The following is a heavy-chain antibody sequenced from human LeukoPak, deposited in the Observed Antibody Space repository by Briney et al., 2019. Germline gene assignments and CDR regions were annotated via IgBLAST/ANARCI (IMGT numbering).Heavy chain of an antibody. CDR1: GFTFSSYS. CDR3: ARDLEGAFDY. V-gene: IGHV3-21*01. CDR2: ISSSSSYI. J-gene: IGHJ4*02. D-gene: IGHD1-26*01. Sequence: GGSLRLSCAASGFTFSSYSMNWVRQAPGKGLEWVSSISSSSSYIYYADSVKGRFNISRDNAKNSLYLQMNSLRAEDTAVYYCARDLEGAFDYWGQGTLVTVSS.